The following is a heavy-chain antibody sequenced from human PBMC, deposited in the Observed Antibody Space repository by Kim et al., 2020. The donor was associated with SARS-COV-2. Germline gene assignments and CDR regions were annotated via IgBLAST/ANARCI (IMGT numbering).Heavy chain of an antibody. V-gene: IGHV5-51*01. J-gene: IGHJ4*02. D-gene: IGHD4-4*01. Sequence: YSPSFQGQVTISADKSISTAYLQWSSLKASDTAMYYCAKSTTVTNYYFDYWGQGTLVTVSS. CDR3: AKSTTVTNYYFDY.